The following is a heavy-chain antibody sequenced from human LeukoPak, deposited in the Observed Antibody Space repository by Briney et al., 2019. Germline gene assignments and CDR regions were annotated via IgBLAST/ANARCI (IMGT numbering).Heavy chain of an antibody. V-gene: IGHV1-2*02. J-gene: IGHJ5*02. CDR2: INPNSGGT. CDR1: GYTFTGYY. Sequence: ASVKVSCKASGYTFTGYYMHWVRRAPGQGLEWMGWINPNSGGTNYAQKFQGRVTMTRDTSISTAYMELSRLRSDDTAVYYCARDSRNHVKFDPWGQGTLVTVSS. D-gene: IGHD1-14*01. CDR3: ARDSRNHVKFDP.